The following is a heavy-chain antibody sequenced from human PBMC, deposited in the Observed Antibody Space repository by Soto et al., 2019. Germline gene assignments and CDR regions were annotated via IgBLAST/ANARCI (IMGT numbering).Heavy chain of an antibody. CDR1: GFTFSSYG. D-gene: IGHD5-18*01. CDR3: ARAGRSYASIFSPTKRMDV. J-gene: IGHJ6*02. CDR2: IWYDGSNK. V-gene: IGHV3-33*01. Sequence: PGGSLRLACAASGFTFSSYGMHWVRQAPGKGLEWVAVIWYDGSNKYYADSVKGRFTISRDNSKNTLYLQMNSLRAEDTAVYYCARAGRSYASIFSPTKRMDVWGQGPTLTVS.